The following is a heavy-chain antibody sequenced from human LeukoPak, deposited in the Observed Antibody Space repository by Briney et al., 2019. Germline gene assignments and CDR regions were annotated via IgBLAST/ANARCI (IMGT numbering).Heavy chain of an antibody. D-gene: IGHD2/OR15-2a*01. J-gene: IGHJ6*02. V-gene: IGHV3-7*01. Sequence: GGSLRLSCAASGFTYTNYWVSWFRQAPGQGLEWVASIKQDGSERYCVDSVKGRFTISRDNAKNSLFLQLSSLRVEDTAVYYCAKDLGHSTTFNGMDVWGQGTTVTVSS. CDR2: IKQDGSER. CDR1: GFTYTNYW. CDR3: AKDLGHSTTFNGMDV.